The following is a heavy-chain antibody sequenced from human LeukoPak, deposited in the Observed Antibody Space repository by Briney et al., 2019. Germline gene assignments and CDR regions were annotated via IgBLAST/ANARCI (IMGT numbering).Heavy chain of an antibody. Sequence: ASVKVSCTASGYTFTDNGISWVRQAPGEGLEWMRWISAKSGKTNFAQRFQGRVTMTRETSSSTVYMELRSLRSDDTAVYFCARDKDYRFDYWGQGTLVSVTS. CDR1: GYTFTDNG. CDR2: ISAKSGKT. D-gene: IGHD3-16*02. CDR3: ARDKDYRFDY. J-gene: IGHJ4*02. V-gene: IGHV1-18*01.